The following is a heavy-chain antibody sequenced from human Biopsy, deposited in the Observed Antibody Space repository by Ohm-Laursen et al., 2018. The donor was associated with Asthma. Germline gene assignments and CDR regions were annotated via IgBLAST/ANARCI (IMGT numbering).Heavy chain of an antibody. V-gene: IGHV4-39*01. CDR2: ISYGGKT. CDR1: GGSMTPTSHY. CDR3: AGRITIFGVVQKDHGMDA. Sequence: SETLSLTCTVSGGSMTPTSHYWDWIRQAPGKGLEWIGYISYGGKTSYNPSLKNRVTISRGTSKNQFSLRLTSVTAADTAVYFCAGRITIFGVVQKDHGMDAWGQGTTVIVSS. J-gene: IGHJ6*02. D-gene: IGHD3-3*01.